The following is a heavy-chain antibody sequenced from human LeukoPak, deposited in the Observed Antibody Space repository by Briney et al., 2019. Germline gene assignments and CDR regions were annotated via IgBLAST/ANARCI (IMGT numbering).Heavy chain of an antibody. CDR1: GYTFTSYD. V-gene: IGHV1-8*01. CDR3: ARGVRRGDCSSTSCYYYYYVDV. Sequence: ASVKVSCKASGYTFTSYDINWVRQATGQGLEWMGWMNPNSGNTGYAQKFQGRVTMTRNTSISTAYMELSSLRSEDTAVYYCARGVRRGDCSSTSCYYYYYVDVWGKGTTVTVSS. J-gene: IGHJ6*03. D-gene: IGHD2-2*01. CDR2: MNPNSGNT.